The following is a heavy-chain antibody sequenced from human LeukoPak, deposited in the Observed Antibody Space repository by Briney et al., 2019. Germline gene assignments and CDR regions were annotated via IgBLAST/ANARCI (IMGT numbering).Heavy chain of an antibody. D-gene: IGHD3-10*01. CDR2: INPKSGGT. Sequence: ASVKVSCKASGYTFTDYYIHWVRQAPGQGLEWMGWINPKSGGTNYAHNFQGRVTMSRDTSISTAYMDLSRLTSDDTAVYYCARRAVSGTTLGYWGQGTLVTVSS. CDR1: GYTFTDYY. CDR3: ARRAVSGTTLGY. V-gene: IGHV1-2*02. J-gene: IGHJ4*02.